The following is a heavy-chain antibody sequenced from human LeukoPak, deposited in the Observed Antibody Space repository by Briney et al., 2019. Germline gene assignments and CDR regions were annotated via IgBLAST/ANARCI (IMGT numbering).Heavy chain of an antibody. J-gene: IGHJ3*02. D-gene: IGHD4-17*01. CDR2: IYPGDSDT. Sequence: GESLKISCKGSGYSSTSYWIGWVRQMPGKGLEWRGIIYPGDSDTRYSPSFQGQVTISADKSISTAYLQWSSLKAADTARYYQARRMTPVTGRDASHIGGQGTSVTV. CDR1: GYSSTSYW. CDR3: ARRMTPVTGRDASHI. V-gene: IGHV5-51*01.